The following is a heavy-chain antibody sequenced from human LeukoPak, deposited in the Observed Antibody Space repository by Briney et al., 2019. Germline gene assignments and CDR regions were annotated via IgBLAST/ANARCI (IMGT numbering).Heavy chain of an antibody. CDR1: GYTFGNYW. Sequence: GESLKISCKASGYTFGNYWVAWVRRMPGKGLEWMAIIYPDDSDTRYSPSFQGQVTISADKSISTAYLQWSSLKASDTAMYYCAREDVEAHIWGQGTMVTVSS. V-gene: IGHV5-51*01. D-gene: IGHD2-15*01. CDR3: AREDVEAHI. CDR2: IYPDDSDT. J-gene: IGHJ3*02.